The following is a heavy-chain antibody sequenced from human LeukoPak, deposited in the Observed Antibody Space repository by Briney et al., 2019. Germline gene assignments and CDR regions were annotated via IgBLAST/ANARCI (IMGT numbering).Heavy chain of an antibody. Sequence: SETLSLTWTVSGGSISSYYWSWIRQPPGKGLEWIGYIYYIGSTNYNPSLKSRVTISVDKSKNQFSLKLSSVTAADTAVYYCASSPPDSSGYWGKAFGVTIPGYAFDIWGQGTMVTVSS. D-gene: IGHD3-22*01. CDR1: GGSISSYY. CDR3: ASSPPDSSGYWGKAFGVTIPGYAFDI. V-gene: IGHV4-59*08. CDR2: IYYIGST. J-gene: IGHJ3*02.